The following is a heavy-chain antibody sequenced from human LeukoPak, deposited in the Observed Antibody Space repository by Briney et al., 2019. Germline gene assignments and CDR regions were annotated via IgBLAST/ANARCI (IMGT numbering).Heavy chain of an antibody. V-gene: IGHV1-2*02. CDR3: AREGVHIVVVPAAIFDWFDP. J-gene: IGHJ5*02. Sequence: ASVKVSCKASGYTFTGYYMHWVRQAPGQGLEWMGWINPNSGGTNYAQKFQGRVTMTRDTSISTAYMELSRLRSDDTAVYYCAREGVHIVVVPAAIFDWFDPWGQGTLVTVSS. CDR1: GYTFTGYY. CDR2: INPNSGGT. D-gene: IGHD2-2*01.